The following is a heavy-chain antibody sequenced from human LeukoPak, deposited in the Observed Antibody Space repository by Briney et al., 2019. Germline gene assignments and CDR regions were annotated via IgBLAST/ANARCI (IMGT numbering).Heavy chain of an antibody. J-gene: IGHJ4*02. Sequence: ASVKVSCKASGGTFSSYAISWVRQAPGQGLEWMGWINPNSGGTNSAQKFQGRVTMTRDTSISTAYMELSRLSSDDTAVFYCASTNGGYYFDCWGQGTLVTVSS. CDR3: ASTNGGYYFDC. CDR1: GGTFSSYA. CDR2: INPNSGGT. D-gene: IGHD1-1*01. V-gene: IGHV1-2*02.